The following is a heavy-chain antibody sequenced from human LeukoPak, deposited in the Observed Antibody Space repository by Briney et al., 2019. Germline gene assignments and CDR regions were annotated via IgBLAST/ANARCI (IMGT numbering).Heavy chain of an antibody. D-gene: IGHD1-1*01. CDR1: GGSISSSSYY. CDR2: IYHSGIT. Sequence: KPSATLSLTCTVSGGSISSSSYYWGWIRQPPGKGLAWIGAIYHSGITYYNPSLESRITISVATSKTQFSLKLSSVTAADTAVYYCVRQLSHYSYYYYMDVGGKGTTVTVSS. CDR3: VRQLSHYSYYYYMDV. J-gene: IGHJ6*03. V-gene: IGHV4-39*07.